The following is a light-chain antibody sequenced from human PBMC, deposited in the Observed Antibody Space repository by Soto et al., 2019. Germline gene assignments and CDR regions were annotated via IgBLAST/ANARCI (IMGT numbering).Light chain of an antibody. CDR1: QSISEF. CDR2: DAF. V-gene: IGKV1-5*01. J-gene: IGKJ1*01. Sequence: DIQMTQSPSTLSVSVGDTVTISCRANQSISEFLAWYQQKPGKAPKLLIYDAFGLEKGVPSRFGGSGSGTEVTLTINSLQPDDLGTYYCQQYSTYPWAFGQGTKVDFK. CDR3: QQYSTYPWA.